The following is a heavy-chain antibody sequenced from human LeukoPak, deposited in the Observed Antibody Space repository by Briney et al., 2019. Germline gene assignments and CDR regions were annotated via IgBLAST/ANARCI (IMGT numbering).Heavy chain of an antibody. Sequence: GGSLRLSCAASGFTFRNYAMSGVRQAPGKGLEWVSSITSSGDKTDYAESVKGRFTISRDNSKNMLYLQMNSLRAEDTAEYYCGSIRGDYGGHWGQGALVTVSS. J-gene: IGHJ4*02. CDR3: GSIRGDYGGH. CDR1: GFTFRNYA. V-gene: IGHV3-23*01. D-gene: IGHD4-17*01. CDR2: ITSSGDKT.